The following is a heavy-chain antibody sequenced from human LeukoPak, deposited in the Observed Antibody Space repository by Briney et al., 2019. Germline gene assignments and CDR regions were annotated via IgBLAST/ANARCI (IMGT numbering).Heavy chain of an antibody. J-gene: IGHJ4*02. V-gene: IGHV4-59*01. CDR1: GGSISSYY. D-gene: IGHD1-26*01. Sequence: SETLSLTCTVSGGSISSYYWSWIRQPPGKGLEWIGYIYYSGSTNYNPFLKSRVTISVDTSKNQFSLKLSSVTAADTAVYYCARGHSGSYTDLDYWGQGTLVTVSS. CDR3: ARGHSGSYTDLDY. CDR2: IYYSGST.